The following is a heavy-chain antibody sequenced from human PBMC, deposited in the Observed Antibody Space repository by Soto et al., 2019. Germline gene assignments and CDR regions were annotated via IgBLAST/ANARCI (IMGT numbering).Heavy chain of an antibody. CDR1: GFTFSSYA. CDR2: ISGRGGDT. D-gene: IGHD6-13*01. Sequence: GGSLRLSCAASGFTFSSYAMSWVRQAPGKGLEWVSAISGRGGDTYYADSVKGRFTISRDNSKNMLFLQMNSLRADDTAVYYCAKSFSGWYSYDCWGQGTLVTVSS. CDR3: AKSFSGWYSYDC. J-gene: IGHJ4*02. V-gene: IGHV3-23*01.